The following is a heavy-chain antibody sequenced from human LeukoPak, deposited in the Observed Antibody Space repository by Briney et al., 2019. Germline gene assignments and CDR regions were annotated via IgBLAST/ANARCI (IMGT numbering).Heavy chain of an antibody. CDR2: INPNSGGT. J-gene: IGHJ4*02. Sequence: ASVKVSCKASGYTFTGYYMHWVRQASGQGLEWMGWINPNSGGTNYAQKFQGRVTMTRDTSISTAYMELSRLRSDDTAVYYCARYSSSWSDFDYWGQGTLVTVSS. V-gene: IGHV1-2*02. CDR1: GYTFTGYY. D-gene: IGHD6-13*01. CDR3: ARYSSSWSDFDY.